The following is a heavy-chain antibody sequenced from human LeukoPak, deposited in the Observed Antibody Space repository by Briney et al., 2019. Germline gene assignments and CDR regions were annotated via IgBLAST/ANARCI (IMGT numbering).Heavy chain of an antibody. CDR3: AFGIQLWLRGARGAFDI. CDR1: GYTFTGYY. Sequence: ASVKVSCMASGYTFTGYYMHWVRQAPGQGLEWMGWINPNSGGTNYAQKFQGRVTMTRDTSISTAYMELSRLRSDDTAVYYCAFGIQLWLRGARGAFDIWGQGTMVTVSS. CDR2: INPNSGGT. J-gene: IGHJ3*02. V-gene: IGHV1-2*02. D-gene: IGHD5-18*01.